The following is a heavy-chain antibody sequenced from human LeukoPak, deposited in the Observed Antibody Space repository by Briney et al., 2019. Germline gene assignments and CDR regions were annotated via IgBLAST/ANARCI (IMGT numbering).Heavy chain of an antibody. CDR2: IYYTGST. D-gene: IGHD3-9*01. J-gene: IGHJ6*04. CDR1: GGSISSYY. CDR3: ARGHLYDILTDYYRGMDYYYGMDV. V-gene: IGHV4-59*01. Sequence: SETLSHTCTVSGGSISSYYWSWIRQPPGKGLEWIGYIYYTGSTNYNPSLKSRVTISVDTSKNQFSLKLSSVTAADTAVYYCARGHLYDILTDYYRGMDYYYGMDVWGKGTTVTVSS.